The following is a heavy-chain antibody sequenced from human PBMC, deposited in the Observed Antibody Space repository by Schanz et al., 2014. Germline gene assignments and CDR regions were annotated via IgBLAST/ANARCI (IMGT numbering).Heavy chain of an antibody. CDR2: ITYNGGTI. V-gene: IGHV3-48*01. D-gene: IGHD1-26*01. J-gene: IGHJ4*02. CDR3: ARSRSGFYFDY. Sequence: VQLVDSGGGLVHPGGSLRLSCAPPGITFSSHSLTWVRQAPGKGLEWISYITYNGGTIYYADSVKGRFTISRDNAKNSLYLQMNSLRAEDTAVYYCARSRSGFYFDYWGQGTLVTVSS. CDR1: GITFSSHS.